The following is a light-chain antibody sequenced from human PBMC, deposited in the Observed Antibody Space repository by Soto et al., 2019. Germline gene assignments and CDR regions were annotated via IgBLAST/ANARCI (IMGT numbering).Light chain of an antibody. V-gene: IGKV1-33*01. CDR2: DAS. J-gene: IGKJ3*01. Sequence: DIQMTQSPSSLSASVGDRVTITCQASQDISNYLNWYQQKPGKAPKLLIYDASNLETGVPSRFSGSGSGTDFTFTISSLQAEDIATYYCHQYDNLPFTFGPGTKVDIK. CDR3: HQYDNLPFT. CDR1: QDISNY.